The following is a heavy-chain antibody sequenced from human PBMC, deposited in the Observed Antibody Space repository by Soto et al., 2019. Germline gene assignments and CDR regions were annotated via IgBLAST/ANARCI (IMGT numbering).Heavy chain of an antibody. V-gene: IGHV3-23*01. CDR2: ISGSGGST. CDR3: AKDPPRNYLYYYYGMDV. Sequence: EVQLLESGGGLVQPGGSLRLSCAASGFTFSSYAMSWVRQAPGKGLEWVSAISGSGGSTYYADSVKGRFTISRDNSKNTLYLQMNSLRAEDTAVYYCAKDPPRNYLYYYYGMDVWGQGTTVTVSS. J-gene: IGHJ6*02. CDR1: GFTFSSYA. D-gene: IGHD4-4*01.